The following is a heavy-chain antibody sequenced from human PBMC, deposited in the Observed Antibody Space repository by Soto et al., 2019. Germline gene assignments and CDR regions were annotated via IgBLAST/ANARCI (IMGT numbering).Heavy chain of an antibody. CDR2: ITGSSSTI. CDR1: GFTFSSYS. V-gene: IGHV3-48*02. Sequence: EVQLVESGGGLVQPGGSLRLSCAASGFTFSSYSMNWVRQAPGKGLEWVSYITGSSSTIHYADSVKGRFTISRDNAQNSLYLQMSSLRDEDTAVYYCVRAGPGYFQYWGQGTLVTVSS. D-gene: IGHD2-8*02. J-gene: IGHJ1*01. CDR3: VRAGPGYFQY.